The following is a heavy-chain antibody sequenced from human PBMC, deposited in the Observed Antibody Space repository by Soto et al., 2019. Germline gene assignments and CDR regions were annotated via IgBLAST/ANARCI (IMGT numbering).Heavy chain of an antibody. CDR1: GGSFSGYY. V-gene: IGHV4-34*01. D-gene: IGHD6-6*01. CDR3: ARGSIAARHFDY. Sequence: PSETLSLTCAVYGGSFSGYYWSWIRQPPGKGREWIGEINHSGSTNYNPSLKSRVTISVDTSKNQFSLKLSSVTAADTAVYYCARGSIAARHFDYWGQGTLVTVSS. CDR2: INHSGST. J-gene: IGHJ4*02.